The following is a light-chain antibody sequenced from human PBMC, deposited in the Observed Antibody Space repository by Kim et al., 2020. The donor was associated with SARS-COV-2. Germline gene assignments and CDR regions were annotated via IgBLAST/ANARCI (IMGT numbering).Light chain of an antibody. J-gene: IGLJ2*01. Sequence: GQKGTIACSGSSSNIGNNYVSWYQQLPGTAPKLLIYENKKRPSGIPDRFSGSKSGTSATLGITGLQTGDEADYYCGTWDSSLSAGVFGGGTQLTVL. CDR3: GTWDSSLSAGV. CDR1: SSNIGNNY. CDR2: ENK. V-gene: IGLV1-51*01.